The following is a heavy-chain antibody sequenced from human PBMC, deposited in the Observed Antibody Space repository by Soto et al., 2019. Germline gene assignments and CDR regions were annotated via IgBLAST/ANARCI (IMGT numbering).Heavy chain of an antibody. CDR1: GFTFGSYA. Sequence: EVQLLESGGGLVQPGGSLRHSCAAYGFTFGSYAMSWVRQAPGKGLEWVSAISGSGISTYYADSVKGRFTISRDNSKNTLYLQMNSLRADDTAMYYCARDHKFGEPPWGQGTLVTVSS. V-gene: IGHV3-23*01. CDR3: ARDHKFGEPP. J-gene: IGHJ5*02. CDR2: ISGSGIST. D-gene: IGHD3-10*01.